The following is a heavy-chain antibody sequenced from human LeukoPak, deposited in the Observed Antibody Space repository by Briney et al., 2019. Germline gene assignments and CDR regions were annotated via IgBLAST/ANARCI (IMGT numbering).Heavy chain of an antibody. J-gene: IGHJ4*01. D-gene: IGHD4-11*01. V-gene: IGHV3-74*01. CDR1: GFTFSRYW. CDR2: INTDGRTI. CDR3: VRSAFLTTEFYFDN. Sequence: PGGSLRLSCAASGFTFSRYWMHWVRQAPGKGLVGVSRINTDGRTITYADSVKGRFTISRDNAKNTLYLQMNSLRAEDTAVYYCVRSAFLTTEFYFDNWGHGTLVTVSS.